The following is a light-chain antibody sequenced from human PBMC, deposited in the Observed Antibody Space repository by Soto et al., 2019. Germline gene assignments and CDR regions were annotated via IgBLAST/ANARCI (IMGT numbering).Light chain of an antibody. CDR3: SSYAGNHDYVL. CDR2: EVN. V-gene: IGLV2-8*01. Sequence: QSALTQPPSASGSPGQSVTISCTGTNDDVGYYNYVSWYQRHPGKAPRLLIYEVNKRPSGVPDRFSGSKSGTTASLTVSGLQAEDEADYYCSSYAGNHDYVLFGGGTKLTVL. J-gene: IGLJ2*01. CDR1: NDDVGYYNY.